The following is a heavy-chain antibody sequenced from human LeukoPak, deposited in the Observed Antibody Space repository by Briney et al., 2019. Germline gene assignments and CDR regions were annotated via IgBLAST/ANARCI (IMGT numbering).Heavy chain of an antibody. D-gene: IGHD7-27*01. CDR2: ISSSSSYI. CDR1: GFTFSSYS. V-gene: IGHV3-21*01. Sequence: PGGSLRLSCAASGFTFSSYSMNWVRQAPGKGLEWVSSISSSSSYIYYADSMKGRFTVSRDNAKNSLYLQMNSLRAEDTAVYYCARGHPNWGSGGDYWGQGTLVTVPS. J-gene: IGHJ4*02. CDR3: ARGHPNWGSGGDY.